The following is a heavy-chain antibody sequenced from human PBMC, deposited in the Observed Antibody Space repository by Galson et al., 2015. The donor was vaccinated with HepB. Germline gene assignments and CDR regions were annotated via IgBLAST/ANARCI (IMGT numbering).Heavy chain of an antibody. CDR3: ARDWEVRGVIITGFDY. V-gene: IGHV3-20*04. Sequence: SLRLSCAASGFTFSSYSMNRVRQAPGKGLEWVSGINWNGGSTGYADSVKGRFTISRDNAKNSLYLQMNSLRAEDTALYYCARDWEVRGVIITGFDYWGQGTLVTVSS. J-gene: IGHJ4*02. CDR1: GFTFSSYS. D-gene: IGHD3-10*01. CDR2: INWNGGST.